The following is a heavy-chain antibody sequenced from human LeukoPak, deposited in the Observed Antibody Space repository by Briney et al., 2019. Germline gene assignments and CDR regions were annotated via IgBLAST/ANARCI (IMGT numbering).Heavy chain of an antibody. CDR2: INPNSGGT. CDR1: GYTFTGYY. J-gene: IGHJ3*02. CDR3: ERGDSSAAFDI. Sequence: ASVKVSCKASGYTFTGYYIHWVRQTPEQGLEWMGWINPNSGGTNYAQKFQGRVTKTRDTSISTAYMELSRLRSDDTAVYYCERGDSSAAFDIWGQGTMVTVSS. V-gene: IGHV1-2*02. D-gene: IGHD6-19*01.